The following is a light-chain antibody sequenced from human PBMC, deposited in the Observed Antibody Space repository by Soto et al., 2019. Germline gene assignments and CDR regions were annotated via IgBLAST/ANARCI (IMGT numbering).Light chain of an antibody. CDR2: EVS. CDR3: SSYTSSSTLVV. J-gene: IGLJ1*01. Sequence: QSVLTQPASVSGSPGQSITISRTGTSSDVGGYNYVSWYQQHPGKAPKLMIYEVSNRPSGVSNRFSGSKSGNTASLTISGLQAEDEADYYCSSYTSSSTLVVFGTGTRSPS. CDR1: SSDVGGYNY. V-gene: IGLV2-14*01.